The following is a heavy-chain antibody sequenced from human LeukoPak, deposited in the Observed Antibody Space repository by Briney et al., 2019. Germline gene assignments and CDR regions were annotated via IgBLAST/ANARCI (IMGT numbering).Heavy chain of an antibody. V-gene: IGHV3-23*01. J-gene: IGHJ4*02. CDR3: AKSRRFGELGVPFDY. Sequence: PGGSLRLSFAASGFTFSSYAMSWVRQAPGKGLEWVSAISGSGGSTYYADSVKGRFTISRDNSKNTLYLQMNSLRAEDTAVYYCAKSRRFGELGVPFDYWGQGTLVTVSS. CDR2: ISGSGGST. D-gene: IGHD3-10*01. CDR1: GFTFSSYA.